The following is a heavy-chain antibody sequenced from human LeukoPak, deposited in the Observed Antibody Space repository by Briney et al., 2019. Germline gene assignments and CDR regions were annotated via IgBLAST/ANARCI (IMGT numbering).Heavy chain of an antibody. CDR2: IYHSGST. D-gene: IGHD3-3*01. CDR3: ARGRFAGAWNWFDP. Sequence: SETLSLTCTVSGYSISSGYYWGWIRPPPGKGLEWIGSIYHSGSTYYNPSLKSRVTISVDTSKNQFSLKLSSVTAADTAVYYCARGRFAGAWNWFDPWGQGTLVTVSS. V-gene: IGHV4-38-2*02. J-gene: IGHJ5*02. CDR1: GYSISSGYY.